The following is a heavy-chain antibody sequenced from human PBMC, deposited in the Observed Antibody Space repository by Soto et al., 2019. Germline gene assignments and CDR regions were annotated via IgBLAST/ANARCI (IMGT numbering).Heavy chain of an antibody. J-gene: IGHJ3*02. CDR1: GGSISSHY. Sequence: PSETLSLTCTVSGGSISSHYWTWIRQPPGKGLECIGYIDYSGYTNYNPSLKSRVTISLDTSKNQFSLNLNSLTAADTAVYYCARRTSLVATIAAAFDIWGQGTMVTVSS. CDR2: IDYSGYT. CDR3: ARRTSLVATIAAAFDI. D-gene: IGHD5-12*01. V-gene: IGHV4-59*08.